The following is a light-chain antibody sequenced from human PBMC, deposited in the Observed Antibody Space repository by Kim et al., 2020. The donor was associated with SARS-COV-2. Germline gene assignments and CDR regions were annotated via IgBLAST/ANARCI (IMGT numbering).Light chain of an antibody. J-gene: IGLJ3*02. CDR3: FCRDDSTGWF. V-gene: IGLV3-19*01. CDR1: SLRSCF. Sequence: VALEQTARINCKGDSLRSCFASWYQQKPRQAPVLVMYNSDTRPSGIPDRFSCSYSGDTSSLTLTGAQADDEADYYCFCRDDSTGWFFGEGTQLTVL. CDR2: NSD.